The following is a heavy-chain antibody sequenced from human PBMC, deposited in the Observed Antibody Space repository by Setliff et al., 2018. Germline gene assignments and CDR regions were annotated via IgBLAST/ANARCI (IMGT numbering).Heavy chain of an antibody. CDR3: ARGNPAERYEY. CDR1: GYTFISYG. CDR2: TNNYNGNT. D-gene: IGHD5-12*01. Sequence: GASVKVSCKTSGYTFISYGISWVRQAPGQGLEWMGWTNNYNGNTDYAQNIQGRVTMTTDISTSTAYMELRSLRSDDTAVYYCARGNPAERYEYWGQGTLVTVSS. J-gene: IGHJ1*01. V-gene: IGHV1-18*01.